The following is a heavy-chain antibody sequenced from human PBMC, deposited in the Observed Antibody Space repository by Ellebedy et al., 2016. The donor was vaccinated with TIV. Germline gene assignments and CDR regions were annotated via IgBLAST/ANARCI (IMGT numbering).Heavy chain of an antibody. CDR1: GFTLRDYG. V-gene: IGHV3-48*03. J-gene: IGHJ4*02. D-gene: IGHD3-10*01. CDR3: ARGSLPYFYGSGTYDPFDY. Sequence: GESLKISCTASGFTLRDYGVSWFRQAPGKGLDWVSYISSGGDTIYYADSVKGRFTVSRDDAKNSLYLQMNSLRAEETALYFCARGSLPYFYGSGTYDPFDYWGQGTLVTVSS. CDR2: ISSGGDTI.